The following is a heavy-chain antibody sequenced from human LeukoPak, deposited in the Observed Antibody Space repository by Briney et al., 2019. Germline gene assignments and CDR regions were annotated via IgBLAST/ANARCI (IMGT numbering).Heavy chain of an antibody. CDR3: ARSTGYDVFDY. D-gene: IGHD5-12*01. CDR2: IKQDGSEK. Sequence: GSLRLSCAASGFTLSTNEMNWVRQAPGKGLEWVANIKQDGSEKYYVDSVKGRFTISRDNAKNSLFLQMNSLRAEDTAVYYCARSTGYDVFDYWGQGTLVTVSS. J-gene: IGHJ4*02. CDR1: GFTLSTNE. V-gene: IGHV3-7*05.